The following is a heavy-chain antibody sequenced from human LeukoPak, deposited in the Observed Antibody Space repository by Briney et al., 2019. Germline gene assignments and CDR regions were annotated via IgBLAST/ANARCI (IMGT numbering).Heavy chain of an antibody. CDR1: GGSFSGYY. CDR3: ARGYSSSWFDP. V-gene: IGHV4-34*01. D-gene: IGHD6-13*01. CDR2: INRSGST. Sequence: SETLSLTCAVYGGSFSGYYWSWIRQPPGKGLEWIGEINRSGSTNYNPSLKSRVTISVDTSKNQFSLKLSSVTAADTAVYYCARGYSSSWFDPWGQGTLVTVSS. J-gene: IGHJ5*02.